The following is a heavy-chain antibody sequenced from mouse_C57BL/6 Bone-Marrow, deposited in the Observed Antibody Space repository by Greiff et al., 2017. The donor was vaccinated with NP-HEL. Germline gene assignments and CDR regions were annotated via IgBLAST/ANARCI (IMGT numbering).Heavy chain of an antibody. V-gene: IGHV1-9*01. Sequence: QVHLKESGAELMKPGASVKLSCKATGYTFTGYWIEWVKQRPGHGLEWIGEILPGSASTNYNEKFKGKATFTADTSSNTAYMQLSSLTTEDSAIYYCARDTYYYGSSFFAYWGQGTLVTVSA. J-gene: IGHJ3*01. CDR2: ILPGSAST. CDR3: ARDTYYYGSSFFAY. D-gene: IGHD1-1*01. CDR1: GYTFTGYW.